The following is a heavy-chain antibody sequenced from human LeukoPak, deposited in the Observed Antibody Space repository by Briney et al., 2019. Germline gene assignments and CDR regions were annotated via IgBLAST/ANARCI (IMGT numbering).Heavy chain of an antibody. V-gene: IGHV4-59*08. CDR1: GGSISSYY. CDR2: IYYSGST. D-gene: IGHD3-9*01. Sequence: SETLSLTCTVSGGSISSYYWSWIRQPPGKGLEWIGYIYYSGSTNYNPSLKSRVTISVDTSKNQFPLKLSSVTAADTAVYYCARAYYDILTGYQGYFQHWGQGTLVTVSS. CDR3: ARAYYDILTGYQGYFQH. J-gene: IGHJ1*01.